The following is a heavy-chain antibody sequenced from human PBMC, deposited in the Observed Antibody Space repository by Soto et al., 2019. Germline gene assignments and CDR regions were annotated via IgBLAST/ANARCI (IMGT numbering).Heavy chain of an antibody. CDR2: IIPIFGTA. J-gene: IGHJ4*02. V-gene: IGHV1-69*05. D-gene: IGHD1-26*01. Sequence: QVQLVQSGAEVKKPGSSVKVSCKASGGTFSSYAISWVRQAPGQGLEWMGGIIPIFGTANYAQKFQGRVTXHXDXXTGTAYMELSSLRSEDTAVYYCARRGPGGSGSYSYWGQGTLVTVSS. CDR1: GGTFSSYA. CDR3: ARRGPGGSGSYSY.